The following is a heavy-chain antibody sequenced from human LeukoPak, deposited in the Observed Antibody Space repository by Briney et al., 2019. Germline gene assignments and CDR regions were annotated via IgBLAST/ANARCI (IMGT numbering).Heavy chain of an antibody. D-gene: IGHD3-10*01. J-gene: IGHJ4*02. CDR1: GFTFDDYA. V-gene: IGHV3-72*01. CDR3: ARGSYFDY. Sequence: GGSLRLSCAASGFTFDDYAMHWVRQAPGKGLEWVGRIRNKANSYTTEYAASVKGRFTISRDDSKNSLYLQMNSLKTEDTAVYYCARGSYFDYWGQGTLVTVSS. CDR2: IRNKANSYTT.